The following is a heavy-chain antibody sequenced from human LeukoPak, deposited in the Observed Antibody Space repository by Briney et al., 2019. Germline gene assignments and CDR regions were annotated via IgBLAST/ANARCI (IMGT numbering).Heavy chain of an antibody. V-gene: IGHV1-24*01. CDR1: GYTLTELS. CDR2: FDPEDGET. J-gene: IGHJ1*01. D-gene: IGHD4-11*01. CDR3: ATVYTVNLAEYFQH. Sequence: ASVKVSCKVSGYTLTELSMHWVRQAPGKGLEWMGGFDPEDGETIYAQKFQGRVTMTEDASTDTAYMELSSLRSEDTAVYYCATVYTVNLAEYFQHWGQGTLVTVSS.